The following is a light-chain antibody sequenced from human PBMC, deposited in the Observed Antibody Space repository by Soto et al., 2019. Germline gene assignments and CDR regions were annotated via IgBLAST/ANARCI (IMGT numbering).Light chain of an antibody. CDR1: SSDVGSRNL. Sequence: QSALTQPASVSGSPGQSITISCTGTSSDVGSRNLVSWYQQHPGKAPKLIIYEVTKWPSGVSNRFSGSKSGNTASRTIFGLQAEDEADYYCCSYAGSYTWVFGGGTKLTVL. CDR3: CSYAGSYTWV. CDR2: EVT. J-gene: IGLJ3*02. V-gene: IGLV2-23*02.